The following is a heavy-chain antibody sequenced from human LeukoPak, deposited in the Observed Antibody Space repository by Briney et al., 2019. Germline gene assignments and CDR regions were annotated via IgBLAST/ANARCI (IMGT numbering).Heavy chain of an antibody. Sequence: AAVKVSCMASGYTFSGYYMYWVRQAPGQGLEWMAWINPIIGGTNYAQKFQGRVTMTRDTSISTAYMELSRLRSDDTAVYYCARGYPLSTTAAGTYFQHWGQGTLVTVSS. CDR3: ARGYPLSTTAAGTYFQH. CDR1: GYTFSGYY. V-gene: IGHV1-2*02. D-gene: IGHD6-13*01. J-gene: IGHJ1*01. CDR2: INPIIGGT.